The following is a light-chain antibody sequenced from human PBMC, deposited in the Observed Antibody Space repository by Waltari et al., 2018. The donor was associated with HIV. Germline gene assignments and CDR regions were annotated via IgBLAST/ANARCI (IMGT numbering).Light chain of an antibody. Sequence: QSVLTQPPSVSGAPGQMVTISCTGSDSNIGANYDVHWYQQLPGTAPKVLIYGNTNRPSGVPDRFSGSKSDTSASLAITGLQAEDEADYYCQSYDNSLSGYVFGTGTKVSVL. CDR1: DSNIGANYD. J-gene: IGLJ1*01. V-gene: IGLV1-40*01. CDR2: GNT. CDR3: QSYDNSLSGYV.